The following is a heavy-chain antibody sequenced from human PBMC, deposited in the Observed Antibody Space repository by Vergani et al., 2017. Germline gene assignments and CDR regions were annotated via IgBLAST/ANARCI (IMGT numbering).Heavy chain of an antibody. J-gene: IGHJ4*02. Sequence: QVQLQESGPGLVKPSQTLSLTCTVSGGSFSTGGQSWTWLRQSAGKGLEWIGRIYTSGATNYNPPLRGRVTMSVDTSKNQFSLTLSSVTAADTAVYYCARAPPIHYSGGSCPFDYWGQGALVTVSS. CDR3: ARAPPIHYSGGSCPFDY. CDR2: IYTSGAT. V-gene: IGHV4-61*02. D-gene: IGHD2-15*01. CDR1: GGSFSTGGQS.